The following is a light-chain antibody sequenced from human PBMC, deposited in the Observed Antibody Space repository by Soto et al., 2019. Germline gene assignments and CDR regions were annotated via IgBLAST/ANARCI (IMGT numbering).Light chain of an antibody. CDR2: EVT. V-gene: IGLV2-14*01. Sequence: QSVLTQPASVSGSPGQSIAISCTATTSDVGGYDYVSWYQQHPAKAPKLIIYEVTKRPSGVSNRFSGSKSGNTASLTISGLQPDDEADYYCSSHTSGDTRVFGSGTKLTVL. CDR1: TSDVGGYDY. CDR3: SSHTSGDTRV. J-gene: IGLJ1*01.